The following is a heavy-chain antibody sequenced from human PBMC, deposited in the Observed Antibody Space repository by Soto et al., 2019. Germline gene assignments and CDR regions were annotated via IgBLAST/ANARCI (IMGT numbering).Heavy chain of an antibody. CDR1: GYSFTDYH. D-gene: IGHD2-8*01. V-gene: IGHV1-2*04. CDR3: ARGHSTDCSNGVCSFFYNHEMDV. CDR2: INPKSGGT. J-gene: IGHJ6*02. Sequence: GASVKFSCKASGYSFTDYHIHWVRQAPGQGLECLGRINPKSGGTSTAQKFQGWVTMTRXXXXSXXXMXLXRLRSDXTAVYFCARGHSTDCSNGVCSFFYNHEMDVWG.